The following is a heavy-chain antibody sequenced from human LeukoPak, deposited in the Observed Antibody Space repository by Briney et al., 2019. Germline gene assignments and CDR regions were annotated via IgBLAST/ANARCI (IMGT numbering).Heavy chain of an antibody. J-gene: IGHJ4*02. D-gene: IGHD1-26*01. CDR3: ARGWEGYFDY. CDR2: ISSSGSTI. V-gene: IGHV3-48*03. CDR1: GFTFSSYE. Sequence: GGSLRLSSAASGFTFSSYEMNWVRQAPGKGLEWVSYISSSGSTIYYADSVKGRFTISRDNAKNTLYLQMNSLRAEDTAVYYCARGWEGYFDYWGQGTLVTVSS.